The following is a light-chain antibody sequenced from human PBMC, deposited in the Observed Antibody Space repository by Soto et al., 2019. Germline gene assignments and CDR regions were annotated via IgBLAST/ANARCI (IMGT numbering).Light chain of an antibody. CDR1: QTVNNN. CDR3: QPYNNWPLT. V-gene: IGKV3-15*01. J-gene: IGKJ4*01. CDR2: DTS. Sequence: EIVLTQSPATLSVSPGERATLSCRASQTVNNNYLAWYQHKPGQTPRLLIYDTSTRATGVPTRFSGSRSGAEFTLTINSLQSEDFAVYYCQPYNNWPLTFGGGTKVDIK.